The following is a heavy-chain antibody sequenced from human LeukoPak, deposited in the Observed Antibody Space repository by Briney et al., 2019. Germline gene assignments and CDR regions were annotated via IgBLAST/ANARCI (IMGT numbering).Heavy chain of an antibody. CDR2: IIPILGRP. Sequence: ASVKVSCKASGVSFRNYAISWVRQAPGQGLEWLGRIIPILGRPNYAQKFQGRVTIIADRSTTTAYMELSSLRSEDTAVYYCATSEGDCSSTSCSRLWGQGTMVTVSS. V-gene: IGHV1-69*04. CDR1: GVSFRNYA. J-gene: IGHJ3*01. CDR3: ATSEGDCSSTSCSRL. D-gene: IGHD2-2*01.